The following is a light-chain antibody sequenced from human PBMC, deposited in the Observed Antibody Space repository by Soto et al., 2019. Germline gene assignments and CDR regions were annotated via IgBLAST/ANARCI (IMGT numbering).Light chain of an antibody. CDR2: EVS. CDR1: SSDVGGYNY. CDR3: SSYAGSNNPYV. J-gene: IGLJ1*01. V-gene: IGLV2-8*01. Sequence: QSALTQPPSASGSPGQSVTISCTGTSSDVGGYNYVSWYQQHPGKAPKLMIYEVSKRPSGVPDRFSGSKSGNTAPLTVSGFQAEDEADYYCSSYAGSNNPYVFGTGTKVTVL.